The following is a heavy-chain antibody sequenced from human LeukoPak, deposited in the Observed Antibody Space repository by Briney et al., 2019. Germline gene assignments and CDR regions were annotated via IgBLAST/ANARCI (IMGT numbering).Heavy chain of an antibody. D-gene: IGHD2-15*01. V-gene: IGHV3-23*01. J-gene: IGHJ3*02. CDR2: ISGSGGST. CDR3: ASLGYCSGGSCYGDAFDI. Sequence: PGGSLRLSCAASGFTFSSYAMSWVRQAPGKGLEWVSAISGSGGSTYYADSVKGRFTISRDNSKNTLYLQMNGLRAEDTAVYYCASLGYCSGGSCYGDAFDIWGQGTMVTVSS. CDR1: GFTFSSYA.